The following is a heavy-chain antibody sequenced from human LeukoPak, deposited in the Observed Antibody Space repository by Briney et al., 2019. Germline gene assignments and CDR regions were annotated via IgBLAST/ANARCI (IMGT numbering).Heavy chain of an antibody. CDR1: GFTFDEYA. Sequence: LSGGSLRLSCAAYGFTFDEYAMHWVRQAPGKGLEWVSGISWNSGGLGYADSVKGRFTISRDNAKNSLYLQMNSLRAEDTALYYCANAPRPDYYDSSSYYSGPFFDYWGQGTLVTVSS. CDR2: ISWNSGGL. V-gene: IGHV3-9*01. J-gene: IGHJ4*02. CDR3: ANAPRPDYYDSSSYYSGPFFDY. D-gene: IGHD3-22*01.